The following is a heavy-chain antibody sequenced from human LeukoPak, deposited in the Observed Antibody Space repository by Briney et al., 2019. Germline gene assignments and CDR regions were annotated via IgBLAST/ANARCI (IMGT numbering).Heavy chain of an antibody. V-gene: IGHV5-51*01. CDR3: ARTNTAMVNDAFDI. J-gene: IGHJ3*02. CDR1: GYSFTNYW. CDR2: IYPGDSDT. D-gene: IGHD5-18*01. Sequence: GESLKISCKGSGYSFTNYWIGWVRPMPGKGLEWMGIIYPGDSDTRYSPSFQGQVTISADKSISTAYLQWSSLKASDTAMYYCARTNTAMVNDAFDIWGQGTMVTVSS.